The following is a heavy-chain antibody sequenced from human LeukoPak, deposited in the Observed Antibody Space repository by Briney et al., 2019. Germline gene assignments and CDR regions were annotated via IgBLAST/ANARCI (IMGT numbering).Heavy chain of an antibody. D-gene: IGHD6-19*01. CDR1: GFTFSSYG. J-gene: IGHJ5*02. Sequence: GRSLRLSCAASGFTFSSYGMHWVRQAPGKGLEWVAVISYDGSNKYYADSVKGRFTISRDNSKNTLYLQMNSLRAEDTAVYYCAKDLEAYSSGWYDWFDPWGQGTLVTVSS. CDR2: ISYDGSNK. CDR3: AKDLEAYSSGWYDWFDP. V-gene: IGHV3-30*18.